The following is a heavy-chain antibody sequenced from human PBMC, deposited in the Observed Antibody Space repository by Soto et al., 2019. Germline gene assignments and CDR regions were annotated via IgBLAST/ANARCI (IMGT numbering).Heavy chain of an antibody. J-gene: IGHJ4*02. Sequence: GGSLRLSCAASGFTFSSYAMHWVRQAPGKGLEWVAVISYDGSNKYYADSVKGRFTISRDNSKNTLYLQMNSLRAEDTAVYYCARVRSASGHPRDYCGQGPLVTVYS. V-gene: IGHV3-30-3*01. D-gene: IGHD6-19*01. CDR1: GFTFSSYA. CDR3: ARVRSASGHPRDY. CDR2: ISYDGSNK.